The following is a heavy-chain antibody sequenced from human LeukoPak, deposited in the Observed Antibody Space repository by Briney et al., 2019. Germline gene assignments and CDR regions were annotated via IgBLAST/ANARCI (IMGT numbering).Heavy chain of an antibody. D-gene: IGHD4-17*01. CDR3: ARGGRVMKHGDYVYPGDY. Sequence: GASVKVSCKASGYTFTSYYMHWVRQAPGQGLEWRGIINPSGGSTSYAQKFQGRVTMTRDTSTSTVYMELSSLRSEDTAVYYCARGGRVMKHGDYVYPGDYWGQGTLVTVSS. CDR2: INPSGGST. J-gene: IGHJ4*02. V-gene: IGHV1-46*01. CDR1: GYTFTSYY.